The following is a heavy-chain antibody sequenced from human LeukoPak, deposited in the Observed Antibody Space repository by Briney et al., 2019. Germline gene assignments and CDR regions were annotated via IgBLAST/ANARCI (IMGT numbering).Heavy chain of an antibody. D-gene: IGHD4-17*01. CDR3: AKEDGDYPSDY. Sequence: GGSLRLSCAASGFTFSSYGMHWVRQAPGKGLEWVAVISYDGSNKYYADSVKGRFTISRDNSKNTLYLQMNSLRAEDTAVYYCAKEDGDYPSDYWGQGTLVTVSS. CDR1: GFTFSSYG. CDR2: ISYDGSNK. J-gene: IGHJ4*02. V-gene: IGHV3-30*18.